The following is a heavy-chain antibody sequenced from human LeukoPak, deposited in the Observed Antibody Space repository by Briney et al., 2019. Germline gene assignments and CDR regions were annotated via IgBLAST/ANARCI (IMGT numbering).Heavy chain of an antibody. CDR2: IYYSGST. CDR1: GGSMSRYY. J-gene: IGHJ4*02. CDR3: ARNNDSSGYPYDD. D-gene: IGHD3-22*01. Sequence: SETLSLTCTVSGGSMSRYYWSWIRQPPGKGLEWIGFIYYSGSTNYNPFLKSRISISIDKSTNQFSLKVSSVTAADTAVYYCARNNDSSGYPYDDCGQGTLVTVSS. V-gene: IGHV4-59*01.